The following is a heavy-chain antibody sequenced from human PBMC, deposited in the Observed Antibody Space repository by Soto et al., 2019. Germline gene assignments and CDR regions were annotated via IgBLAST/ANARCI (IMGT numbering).Heavy chain of an antibody. D-gene: IGHD1-26*01. CDR3: ARSPLRDGSNSFPRTFDC. J-gene: IGHJ4*02. CDR1: GGSISSSTYY. V-gene: IGHV4-39*01. Sequence: QLQLQESGPGLVKPSETLSLTCTVSGGSISSSTYYWGWIRQPPGKGLEWIGRIYYSGNTHYNPSLKSRVTMSEDTSKSQFSLKVSSVTAADTAVYYCARSPLRDGSNSFPRTFDCWGQGTRVTVSS. CDR2: IYYSGNT.